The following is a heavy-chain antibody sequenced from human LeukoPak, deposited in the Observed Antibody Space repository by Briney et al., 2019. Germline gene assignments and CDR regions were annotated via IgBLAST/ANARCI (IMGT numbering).Heavy chain of an antibody. D-gene: IGHD3-22*01. V-gene: IGHV4-59*01. Sequence: PSETLSLTCTVSGGSISTYYWSWIRQPAGKGLEWIGYIYYSGSTNYNPSLKSRVTISLDTSNNQFSLKLNSVTAADTAMYYCARSFSPNYYDLLDYWGQGTLVTVSS. CDR2: IYYSGST. CDR3: ARSFSPNYYDLLDY. CDR1: GGSISTYY. J-gene: IGHJ4*02.